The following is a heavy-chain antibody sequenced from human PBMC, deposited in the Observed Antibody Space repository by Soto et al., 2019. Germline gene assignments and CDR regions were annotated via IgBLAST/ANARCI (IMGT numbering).Heavy chain of an antibody. D-gene: IGHD6-13*01. CDR1: GGSISSGGYY. CDR2: IYYSGST. CDR3: AREAPPATGSIHYYYYYYMDV. Sequence: SETLSLTCTVSGGSISSGGYYWSWIRQHPGKGLEWIGYIYYSGSTYYNPSLKSRVTISVDTSKNQFSLKLSSVTAADTAVYYCAREAPPATGSIHYYYYYYMDVWGKGTTVTVSS. V-gene: IGHV4-31*03. J-gene: IGHJ6*03.